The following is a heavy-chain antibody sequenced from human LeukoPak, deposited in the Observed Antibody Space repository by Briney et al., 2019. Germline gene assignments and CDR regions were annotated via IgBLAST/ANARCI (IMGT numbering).Heavy chain of an antibody. CDR2: IHHSGST. D-gene: IGHD5-24*01. V-gene: IGHV4-34*01. Sequence: SETLSLTCAVYGGSFSAYYWSWLRQSPGKGLEWIGEIHHSGSTKYNPSLESRVTISVDMSQSQFYLKLTSVTAADTAVYYCATEEGYNAYWGQGILVTVSS. J-gene: IGHJ4*02. CDR1: GGSFSAYY. CDR3: ATEEGYNAY.